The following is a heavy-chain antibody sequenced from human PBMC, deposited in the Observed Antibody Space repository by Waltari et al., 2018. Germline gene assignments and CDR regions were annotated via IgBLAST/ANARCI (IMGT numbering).Heavy chain of an antibody. V-gene: IGHV4-39*07. CDR2: IYYSGST. Sequence: QLQLQESGPGLVKPSETLSLTCTGSGGSISSRTYYWGGTRQPPGKGLEWIGSIYYSGSTYYNPSLKSRVTISVDTSKNQFSLKLSSVTAADTAVYYCARDRGGTTPFDYWGQGTLVTVSS. CDR3: ARDRGGTTPFDY. D-gene: IGHD1-1*01. J-gene: IGHJ4*02. CDR1: GGSISSRTYY.